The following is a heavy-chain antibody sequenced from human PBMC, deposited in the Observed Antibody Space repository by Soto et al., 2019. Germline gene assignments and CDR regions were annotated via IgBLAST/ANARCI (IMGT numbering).Heavy chain of an antibody. V-gene: IGHV4-34*01. CDR3: ARTPICFGELPFDY. CDR2: INHSGST. J-gene: IGHJ4*02. Sequence: QVQLQQWGAGLLKPSETLSLTCSVYGGSFSCYYWSWIRQPPGKGLEWIGEINHSGSTNYNPSLKSRVTISVDTSKNQFALKLSSVTAADTAVYYCARTPICFGELPFDYWGQGTMVTVSS. CDR1: GGSFSCYY. D-gene: IGHD3-10*01.